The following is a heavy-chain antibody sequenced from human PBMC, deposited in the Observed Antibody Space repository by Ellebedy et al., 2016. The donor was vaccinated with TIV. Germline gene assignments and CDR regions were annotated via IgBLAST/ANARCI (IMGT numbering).Heavy chain of an antibody. J-gene: IGHJ4*02. CDR3: ARQTRGKLTSYGYFDY. V-gene: IGHV4-34*01. CDR1: GGSFSGYY. D-gene: IGHD5-18*01. Sequence: MPSETLSLTCAVYGGSFSGYYWSWIRQPPGKGLEWIGEINHSGSTNYNPSLKSRVTISVDTSKNQFSLKLSSVTAADTAVYYCARQTRGKLTSYGYFDYWGQGTLVTVSS. CDR2: INHSGST.